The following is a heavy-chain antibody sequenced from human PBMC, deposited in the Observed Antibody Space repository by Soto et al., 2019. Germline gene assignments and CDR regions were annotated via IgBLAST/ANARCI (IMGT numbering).Heavy chain of an antibody. D-gene: IGHD5-12*01. CDR3: ARNSGPKAFFDY. CDR2: LYSGGST. V-gene: IGHV3-66*01. Sequence: GGSMKLSCAASGFIVKNKYICWVRQAQGKGLASVSILYSGGSTYYADSVKGRFTISRDNSKNTLYLQMNSLRVEDTAVYYCARNSGPKAFFDYCVQGSLGTVSS. CDR1: GFIVKNKY. J-gene: IGHJ4*02.